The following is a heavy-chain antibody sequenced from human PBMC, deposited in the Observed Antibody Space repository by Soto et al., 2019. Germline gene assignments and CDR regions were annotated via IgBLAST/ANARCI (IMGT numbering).Heavy chain of an antibody. D-gene: IGHD3-10*01. J-gene: IGHJ3*02. CDR2: ITPFNGNT. Sequence: SVKVSCKASGYTFTYRYLHWVRQAPGQALEWMGWITPFNGNTNYAQKFQDRVTITRGRSMSTAYMELSSLRSEDTAMYYCASLGHDAFDIWGQGTMVTVSS. CDR3: ASLGHDAFDI. CDR1: GYTFTYRY. V-gene: IGHV1-45*02.